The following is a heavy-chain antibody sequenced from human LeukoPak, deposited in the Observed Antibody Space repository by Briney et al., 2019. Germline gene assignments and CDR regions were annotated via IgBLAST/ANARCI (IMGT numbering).Heavy chain of an antibody. Sequence: SETLSLTCAVYGGSFSDYYWSWIRQPPGKRLEWIGEINHSGSTNYNPSLKSRVTISVDTSKNQFSLKLSSVTAADTAVYYCARGRIAVAGTRDYFDYWGQGTLVTVSS. CDR2: INHSGST. D-gene: IGHD6-19*01. V-gene: IGHV4-34*01. CDR3: ARGRIAVAGTRDYFDY. CDR1: GGSFSDYY. J-gene: IGHJ4*02.